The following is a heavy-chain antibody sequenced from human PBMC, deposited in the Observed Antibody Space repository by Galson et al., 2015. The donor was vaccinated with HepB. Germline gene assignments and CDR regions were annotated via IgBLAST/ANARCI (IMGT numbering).Heavy chain of an antibody. D-gene: IGHD1-26*01. CDR2: IYPGDSDT. J-gene: IGHJ6*02. CDR1: GSSFTSYW. V-gene: IGHV5-51*01. CDR3: ASHSGSYYDYYYYGMDV. Sequence: QSGAEVKKPGESLKISCKGSGSSFTSYWIGWVRQMPGKGLEWMGIIYPGDSDTRYSPSFQGQVTISADKSISTAYLQWSSLKASDTAMYYCASHSGSYYDYYYYGMDVWGQGTTVTVSS.